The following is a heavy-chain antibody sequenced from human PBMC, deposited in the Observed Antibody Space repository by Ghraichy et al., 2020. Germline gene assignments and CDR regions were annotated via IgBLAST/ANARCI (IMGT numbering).Heavy chain of an antibody. Sequence: GSLRLSCAASGFTFSSYWMHWVRQAPGKGLVWVSRINIDGSSTSYADSVKGRFTISRDNAKNTLYLQMNSLRAEDTAVYYCARSLQLERRSGDYYYYGMDVWGQGTTVTVSS. V-gene: IGHV3-74*01. CDR2: INIDGSST. CDR1: GFTFSSYW. J-gene: IGHJ6*02. D-gene: IGHD1-1*01. CDR3: ARSLQLERRSGDYYYYGMDV.